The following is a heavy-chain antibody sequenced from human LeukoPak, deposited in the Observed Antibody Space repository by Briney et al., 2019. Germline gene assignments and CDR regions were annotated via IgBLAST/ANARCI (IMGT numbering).Heavy chain of an antibody. D-gene: IGHD5-18*01. CDR3: ARSRSGYSYDHAAFDI. V-gene: IGHV4-59*01. CDR2: IDYRGST. Sequence: SETLSLTCTVSGGSICNYYWSWIRQPPGKGLEWIAYIDYRGSTTYNPSLKSRVTISVDTSRNQFSLKLSSVTAADTAVYYCARSRSGYSYDHAAFDIWGQGTMVTVSS. J-gene: IGHJ3*02. CDR1: GGSICNYY.